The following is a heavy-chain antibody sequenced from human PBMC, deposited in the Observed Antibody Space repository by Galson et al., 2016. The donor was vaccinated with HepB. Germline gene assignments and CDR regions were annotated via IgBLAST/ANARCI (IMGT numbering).Heavy chain of an antibody. CDR1: GASVNSSNW. CDR2: IYHTGTS. V-gene: IGHV4-4*02. J-gene: IGHJ5*01. D-gene: IGHD2-2*01. CDR3: ARASLVPGARMVFDS. Sequence: SETLSLTCAVSGASVNSSNWWTWVRQAPGTGLEWIGEIYHTGTSNNNPSLLSRFTMSIDSSRNHFSLNLNSVTAADTAVYYCARASLVPGARMVFDSWGQGILVSVSS.